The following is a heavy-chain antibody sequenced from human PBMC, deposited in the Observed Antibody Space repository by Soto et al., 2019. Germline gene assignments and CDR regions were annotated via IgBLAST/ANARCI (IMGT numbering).Heavy chain of an antibody. CDR3: TTDGPQVVTGLKDYGTDV. D-gene: IGHD1-20*01. V-gene: IGHV3-15*07. CDR2: IKSKPDGGTT. J-gene: IGHJ6*02. CDR1: GFSFSNAW. Sequence: ELQLVDSGGGLVKPGGSLRLSCAASGFSFSNAWMNWVRQAPGKGLEWVGRIKSKPDGGTTDYAAPVKGRFTVSRDDSKNMVYLQMNSLKIEDTAVYYCTTDGPQVVTGLKDYGTDVWGQGTTVTVSS.